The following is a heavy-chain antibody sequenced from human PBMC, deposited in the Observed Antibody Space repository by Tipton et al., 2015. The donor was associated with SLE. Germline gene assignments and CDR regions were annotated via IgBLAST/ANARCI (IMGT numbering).Heavy chain of an antibody. V-gene: IGHV3-53*05. D-gene: IGHD3-10*01. J-gene: IGHJ6*02. CDR2: IYSGGST. CDR1: GFTVNSHY. CDR3: AKDSLSNYYGSGRDTMDV. Sequence: SLRLSCAASGFTVNSHYLTWVRQAPGKGLEWVSVIYSGGSTYYADSVKGRFTISRDNSKNTLYLQMNSLRAEDTAVYYCAKDSLSNYYGSGRDTMDVWGQGTTVTVSS.